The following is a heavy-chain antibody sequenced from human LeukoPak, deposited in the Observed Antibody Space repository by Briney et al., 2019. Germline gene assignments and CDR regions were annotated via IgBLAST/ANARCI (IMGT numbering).Heavy chain of an antibody. J-gene: IGHJ4*02. CDR2: IYNSGNT. Sequence: TSETLSLTSTVSGGSSSSGGYYWTWIRQHPGKGLEWIGYIYNSGNTYYNPSLKSRVTISVDTSKNQLSLMLSSVTDADTAVYYCARREPAAIRGGLDYWGQGTLVTVSS. CDR1: GGSSSSGGYY. D-gene: IGHD2-2*02. CDR3: ARREPAAIRGGLDY. V-gene: IGHV4-31*03.